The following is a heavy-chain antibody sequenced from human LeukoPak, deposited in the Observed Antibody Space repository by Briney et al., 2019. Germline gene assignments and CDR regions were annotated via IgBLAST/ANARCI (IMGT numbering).Heavy chain of an antibody. CDR2: IIPIFGTA. V-gene: IGHV1-69*13. D-gene: IGHD3/OR15-3a*01. CDR1: GGTFSSYA. CDR3: ARSRGDGLLGIDY. J-gene: IGHJ4*02. Sequence: SVKVSCKASGGTFSSYAISWVRQAPGQGLEWMGGIIPIFGTANYAQKFQGRVTITADESTSTAYMELGSLRSEDTAVYYSARSRGDGLLGIDYWGQGTLVTVSS.